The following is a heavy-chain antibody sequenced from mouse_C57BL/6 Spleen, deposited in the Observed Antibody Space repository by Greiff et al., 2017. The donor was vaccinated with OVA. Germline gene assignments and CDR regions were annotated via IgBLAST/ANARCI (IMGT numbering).Heavy chain of an antibody. D-gene: IGHD3-1*01. CDR1: GFNIKDYY. CDR3: SRSGRGYFDY. Sequence: VQLKQSGAELVKPGASVKLSCTASGFNIKDYYMHWVKQRTEQGLEWIGRIDPEDGETKYAPNFQGKATIPADTSSNTAYLQLSSLTSEDTAVYYCSRSGRGYFDYWGQGTTLTVSS. J-gene: IGHJ2*01. CDR2: IDPEDGET. V-gene: IGHV14-2*01.